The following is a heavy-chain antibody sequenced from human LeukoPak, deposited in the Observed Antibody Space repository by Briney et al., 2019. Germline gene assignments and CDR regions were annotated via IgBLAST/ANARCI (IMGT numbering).Heavy chain of an antibody. Sequence: SETLSLTCTVSGGSISSYYWSWLRQPPGKGLEWIGYIYYSGSTNYNPSLKSRVTISVDTSKNQFSLKLSSVTAADTAVYYCARDACSSTSCYGYFQHWGQGTLVTVSS. D-gene: IGHD2-2*01. V-gene: IGHV4-59*01. J-gene: IGHJ1*01. CDR2: IYYSGST. CDR1: GGSISSYY. CDR3: ARDACSSTSCYGYFQH.